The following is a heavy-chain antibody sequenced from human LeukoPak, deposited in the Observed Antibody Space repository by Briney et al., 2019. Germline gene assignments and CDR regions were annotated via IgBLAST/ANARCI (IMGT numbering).Heavy chain of an antibody. CDR3: TRDWEDYFDC. J-gene: IGHJ4*02. D-gene: IGHD1-26*01. Sequence: PSETLSFTCTVSGGSISSSSYYWGWIRPPPGQGLEWIGSIYYSGSTYYNPSLKSRVTISVDTSKNQFSLKLSSVTAAVTAVYYCTRDWEDYFDCWGQGTLVTVSS. V-gene: IGHV4-39*07. CDR1: GGSISSSSYY. CDR2: IYYSGST.